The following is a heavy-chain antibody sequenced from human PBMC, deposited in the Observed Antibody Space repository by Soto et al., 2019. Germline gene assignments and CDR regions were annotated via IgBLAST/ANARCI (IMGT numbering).Heavy chain of an antibody. J-gene: IGHJ4*02. Sequence: GSLRLSCAASGFSFTSYSMIWVRQAPGKGLEWVSYLSGRTTYYADSVKGRFTISRDNSKNIVYLQMNSLRVEDTAVYYCAKDRAPDGVYSFDYWGQGALVTVSS. D-gene: IGHD2-8*01. CDR2: LSGRTT. CDR1: GFSFTSYS. V-gene: IGHV3-23*01. CDR3: AKDRAPDGVYSFDY.